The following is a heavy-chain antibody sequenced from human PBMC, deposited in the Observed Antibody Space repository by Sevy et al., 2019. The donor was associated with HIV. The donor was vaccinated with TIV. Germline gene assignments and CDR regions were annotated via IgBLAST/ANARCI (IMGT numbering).Heavy chain of an antibody. CDR1: GDTFGNYA. D-gene: IGHD1-1*01. CDR2: IIPVFGSA. V-gene: IGHV1-69*13. Sequence: ASVKVSCKASGDTFGNYAIAWVRQAPGQGLEWMGGIIPVFGSANSAQKFQDRVTITADVSTSTDYMELRSLRSEDTAVYYCARSNPDGYNYSYYYGMDVWGQGTTVTVSS. CDR3: ARSNPDGYNYSYYYGMDV. J-gene: IGHJ6*02.